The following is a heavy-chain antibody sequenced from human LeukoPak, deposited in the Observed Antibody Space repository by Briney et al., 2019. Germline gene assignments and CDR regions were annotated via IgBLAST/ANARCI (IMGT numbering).Heavy chain of an antibody. D-gene: IGHD6-19*01. CDR2: IXAYNGNT. V-gene: IGHV1-18*01. CDR1: GYTFTSYG. J-gene: IGHJ5*02. CDR3: ARDAPYSSGWYGTGGFDP. Sequence: ASVKVXCKASGYTFTSYGISWVRQAPGQGLXXMXWIXAYNGNTNYAQKLQGRVTMTTDTSTSTAYMELRSLRSDDTAVYYCARDAPYSSGWYGTGGFDPWGQGTLVTVSS.